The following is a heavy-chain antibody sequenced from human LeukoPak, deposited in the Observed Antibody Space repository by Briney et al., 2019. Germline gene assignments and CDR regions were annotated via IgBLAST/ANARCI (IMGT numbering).Heavy chain of an antibody. V-gene: IGHV3-21*01. CDR1: GFTFSSYS. CDR2: ISSSSSYI. D-gene: IGHD3-9*01. CDR3: ARDLGLTYYDILTGYPNQQDAFDI. Sequence: MPGGSLRLSCAASGFTFSSYSMNWVRQAPGKGLEWVSSISSSSSYIYYADSVKGRFTISRDNAKNSLYLQMNSLRAEDTAVYYCARDLGLTYYDILTGYPNQQDAFDIWGQGTMVTVSS. J-gene: IGHJ3*02.